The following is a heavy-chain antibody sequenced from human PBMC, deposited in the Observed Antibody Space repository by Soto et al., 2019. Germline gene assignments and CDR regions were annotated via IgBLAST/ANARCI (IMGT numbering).Heavy chain of an antibody. V-gene: IGHV4-34*01. CDR3: ARGHDIVVVPAAMPFDY. J-gene: IGHJ4*02. D-gene: IGHD2-2*01. CDR2: INHNGST. Sequence: SETLSLTCAVYGGSFSCYYWSWIRQPPGKGLEWIGEINHNGSTNYNPSLKSRVTISVDTSKNQFSLKLSSVTAADTAVYYCARGHDIVVVPAAMPFDYWGQGTLVTVSS. CDR1: GGSFSCYY.